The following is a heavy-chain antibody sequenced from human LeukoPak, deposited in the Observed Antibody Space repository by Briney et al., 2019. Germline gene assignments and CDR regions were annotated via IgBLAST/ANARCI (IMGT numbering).Heavy chain of an antibody. CDR3: ARGYGDYELDY. Sequence: PSETLSLTCAVYGGSLSGYYWSWIRQPPGKGLEWIGEINHSGSTNYNPSLKSRVTISVDTSKNQFSLKLSSATAADTAVYYCARGYGDYELDYWGQGTLVTVSS. J-gene: IGHJ4*02. V-gene: IGHV4-34*01. CDR2: INHSGST. CDR1: GGSLSGYY. D-gene: IGHD4-17*01.